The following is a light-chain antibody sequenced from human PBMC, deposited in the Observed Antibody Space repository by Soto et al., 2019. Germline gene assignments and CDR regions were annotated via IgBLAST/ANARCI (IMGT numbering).Light chain of an antibody. CDR1: QSITIY. V-gene: IGKV1-39*01. CDR3: QQTYTAPRT. CDR2: GAS. J-gene: IGKJ1*01. Sequence: DIQITESPSSLSASVGDRVTITCRASQSITIYLNWYQQQPGKAPRLLIYGASTLQTGVPSRFSGSGSMTDLTLTNSDLQSEDFATYYCQQTYTAPRTFGQGTKVDI.